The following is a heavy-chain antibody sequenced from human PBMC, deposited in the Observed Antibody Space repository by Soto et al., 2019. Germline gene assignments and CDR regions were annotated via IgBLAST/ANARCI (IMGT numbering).Heavy chain of an antibody. V-gene: IGHV3-33*01. CDR1: GFTFSSYG. CDR3: ARDGRAEPGATHDY. Sequence: GGSLRLSCAASGFTFSSYGMHWVRQAPGKGLEWVAVIWYDGSNKYYADSVKGRFTISRDNSKNTLYLQMNSLRAEDTAVYYCARDGRAEPGATHDYWGQGTLVTVSS. CDR2: IWYDGSNK. D-gene: IGHD1-26*01. J-gene: IGHJ4*02.